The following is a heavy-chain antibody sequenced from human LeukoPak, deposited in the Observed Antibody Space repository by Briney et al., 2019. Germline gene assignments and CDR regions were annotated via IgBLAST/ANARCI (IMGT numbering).Heavy chain of an antibody. CDR2: IYTNGNS. J-gene: IGHJ3*02. CDR1: GDSISSGNYY. Sequence: SETLSLTCTVSGDSISSGNYYWSWIRQPAGKGLEWIGRIYTNGNSNYNPSLKSRVSISLDTSKNQFSLRLSSVTAADTAAYYCARERPRVALPGHTDAFDIWGQGTMVTVSS. CDR3: ARERPRVALPGHTDAFDI. D-gene: IGHD3-9*01. V-gene: IGHV4-61*02.